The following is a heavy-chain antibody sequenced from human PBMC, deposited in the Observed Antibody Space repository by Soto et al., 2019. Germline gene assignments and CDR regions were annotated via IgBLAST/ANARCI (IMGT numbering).Heavy chain of an antibody. CDR3: ARDPRFGSSSSNGDY. Sequence: QVQLQESGPGLVKPSQTLSLTCTVSGDSISSGDYYWSWIRQPPGKGLEWVGDIHYSGTTHYNPYLKSRATISVDTARNQFSLKLRSVTAADTAVYYCARDPRFGSSSSNGDYWGQGILVTVSS. V-gene: IGHV4-30-4*01. D-gene: IGHD6-6*01. J-gene: IGHJ4*02. CDR2: IHYSGTT. CDR1: GDSISSGDYY.